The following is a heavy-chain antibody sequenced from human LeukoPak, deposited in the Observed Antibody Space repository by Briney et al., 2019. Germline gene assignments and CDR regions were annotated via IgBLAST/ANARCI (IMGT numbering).Heavy chain of an antibody. J-gene: IGHJ6*02. CDR1: GYTFTSYD. CDR3: ARGYSSGYYLEDRGMDV. V-gene: IGHV1-8*01. CDR2: MNPNSGNT. Sequence: GASVKVSCKASGYTFTSYDINWVRQATGQGLEWMGWMNPNSGNTGYAQKFQGRVTMTRNTSISTAYMELSSLRSEDTAVYYCARGYSSGYYLEDRGMDVWGQGTTVTVSS. D-gene: IGHD3-3*01.